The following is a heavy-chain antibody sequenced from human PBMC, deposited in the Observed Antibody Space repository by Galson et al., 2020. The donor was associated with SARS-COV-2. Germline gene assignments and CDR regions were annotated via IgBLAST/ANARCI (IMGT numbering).Heavy chain of an antibody. CDR1: GGSISSYY. CDR2: IYYSGST. V-gene: IGHV4-59*13. J-gene: IGHJ5*02. D-gene: IGHD6-6*01. CDR3: ARLSIAVPENWFDP. Sequence: SETLSLTCTVSGGSISSYYWSWIRQPPGKGLEWIGYIYYSGSTNYNPSLKSRVTISVDTSKNQFSLKLSSVTAADTAVYYCARLSIAVPENWFDPWGQGTLVTVSS.